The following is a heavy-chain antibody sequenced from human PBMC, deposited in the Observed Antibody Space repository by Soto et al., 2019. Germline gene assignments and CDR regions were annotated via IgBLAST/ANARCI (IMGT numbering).Heavy chain of an antibody. J-gene: IGHJ6*02. V-gene: IGHV3-33*01. D-gene: IGHD2-15*01. CDR3: ARDRYCSGGSCYPDNYYYCGMDV. CDR2: IWYDGSNK. CDR1: GFTFSSYG. Sequence: QVQLVESGGGVVQPGRSLRLSCAASGFTFSSYGMHWVRQAPGKGLEWVAVIWYDGSNKYYADSVKGRFTISRDNSKNTXSLXMXNLRAEDTAVYYCARDRYCSGGSCYPDNYYYCGMDVWGQGTTVTVSS.